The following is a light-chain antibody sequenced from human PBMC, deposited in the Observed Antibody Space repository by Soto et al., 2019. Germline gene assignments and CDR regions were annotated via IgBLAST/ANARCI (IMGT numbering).Light chain of an antibody. CDR2: ANT. V-gene: IGLV1-40*01. CDR1: GSNIGAGYD. Sequence: QSVLTQPPSVSGAPGQRVTISCTGSGSNIGAGYDIHWYQQVPGTAPKPLIYANTNRASGVPDRFSGSKSGTSASLAITGLXAXDXAXYYCQSYDTSLSGYVFGPGTKLTVL. J-gene: IGLJ1*01. CDR3: QSYDTSLSGYV.